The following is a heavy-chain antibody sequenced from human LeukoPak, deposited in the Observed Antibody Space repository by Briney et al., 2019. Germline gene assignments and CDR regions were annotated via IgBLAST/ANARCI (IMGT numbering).Heavy chain of an antibody. CDR2: IKSKTDGGTT. J-gene: IGHJ6*02. CDR1: GFTFSNAW. D-gene: IGHD3-9*01. Sequence: GGSLRLSCAASGFTFSNAWMSWVRQAPGKGLEWVGSIKSKTDGGTTDYAAPVKGRFTISRDDSKNTLYLQMNSLKTEDTAVYYCTTVPFYYDILTGYSSTYYYYYGMDVWGQGTTVTVSS. CDR3: TTVPFYYDILTGYSSTYYYYYGMDV. V-gene: IGHV3-15*01.